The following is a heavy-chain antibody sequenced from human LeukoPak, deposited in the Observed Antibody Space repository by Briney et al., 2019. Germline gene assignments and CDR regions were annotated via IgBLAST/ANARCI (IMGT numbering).Heavy chain of an antibody. Sequence: ASVRVSCKASGYTFTSYDINWVRQATGQGLEWMGWMNPNSGNTGYAQKFQGRVTMTRNTSISTAYMELSSLRSEDTAVYYCARVCYDSNPLCEDYWGQGTLVTVSS. J-gene: IGHJ4*02. CDR2: MNPNSGNT. CDR3: ARVCYDSNPLCEDY. CDR1: GYTFTSYD. D-gene: IGHD3-22*01. V-gene: IGHV1-8*01.